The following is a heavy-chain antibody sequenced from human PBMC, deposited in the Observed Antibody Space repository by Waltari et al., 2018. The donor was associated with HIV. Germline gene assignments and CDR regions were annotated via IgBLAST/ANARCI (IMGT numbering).Heavy chain of an antibody. CDR3: ARERKVVGASPYYGLDV. V-gene: IGHV1-3*04. CDR2: ITTVNGNT. D-gene: IGHD2-15*01. J-gene: IGHJ6*02. CDR1: GYNFITYA. Sequence: QVLLVQSGAEVTKTGASVRVSCKASGYNFITYALHWVRQAPGQRLEWMGCITTVNGNTKYSQKLQGRVTITRDTSTTTAHMELSRLRSEDTAIYYCARERKVVGASPYYGLDVWGQGTTVTVSS.